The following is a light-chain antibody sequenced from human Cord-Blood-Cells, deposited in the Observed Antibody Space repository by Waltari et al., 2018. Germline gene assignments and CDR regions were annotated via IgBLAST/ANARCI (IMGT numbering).Light chain of an antibody. V-gene: IGLV2-23*03. Sequence: QSALTQPASVSGSPGQLITISCTGTSSDVWSYNLVSWYQQHPGKAPKLMIYEGSKRPSGVSNRFSGSKSGNTASLTISGLQAEDEADYYCCSYAGSSTFVVFGGGTKLTVL. J-gene: IGLJ2*01. CDR3: CSYAGSSTFVV. CDR1: SSDVWSYNL. CDR2: EGS.